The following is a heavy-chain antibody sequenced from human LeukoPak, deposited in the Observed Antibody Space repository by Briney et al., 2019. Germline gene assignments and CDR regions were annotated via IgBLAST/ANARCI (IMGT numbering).Heavy chain of an antibody. V-gene: IGHV3-23*01. D-gene: IGHD2-15*01. CDR2: ISGSGDST. J-gene: IGHJ4*02. CDR3: VKGCSYTGCYTSEY. Sequence: PSETLSLTCTVSGGSISSSSYYWGWIRQPPGKGLEWVSTISGSGDSTHYADSVKGRFTISRDNSKNTLYMQMNSLRVEDTAVYYCVKGCSYTGCYTSEYWGQGTLVTVSS. CDR1: GGSISSSSYY.